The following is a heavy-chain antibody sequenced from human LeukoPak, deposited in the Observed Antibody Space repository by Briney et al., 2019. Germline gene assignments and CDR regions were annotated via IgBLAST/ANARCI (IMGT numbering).Heavy chain of an antibody. CDR2: MNPNSGNT. D-gene: IGHD2-15*01. Sequence: ASVKVSCKASGYTFTSYDINWVRQATGQGLEWKGWMNPNSGNTGYAQEFQGRVTMARTSSITTAYMELSSLRSEDTAVYYCARRHGRCSDGSCYYPDYWGQGTLVTVSS. J-gene: IGHJ4*02. V-gene: IGHV1-8*01. CDR3: ARRHGRCSDGSCYYPDY. CDR1: GYTFTSYD.